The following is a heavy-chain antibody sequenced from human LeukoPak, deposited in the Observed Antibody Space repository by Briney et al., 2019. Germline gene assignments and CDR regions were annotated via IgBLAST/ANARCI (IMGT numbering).Heavy chain of an antibody. J-gene: IGHJ4*02. V-gene: IGHV3-21*01. CDR1: GFTFSSSS. Sequence: AGGSLRLSCAASGFTFSSSSMNWVRQAPGKGLEWVSSISSSSSYIYYADSVKGRFTISRDNARNSLYLQMNSLRAEDTAVYYCARGIGGVIAYYFDYWGQGTLVTVS. D-gene: IGHD3-16*02. CDR2: ISSSSSYI. CDR3: ARGIGGVIAYYFDY.